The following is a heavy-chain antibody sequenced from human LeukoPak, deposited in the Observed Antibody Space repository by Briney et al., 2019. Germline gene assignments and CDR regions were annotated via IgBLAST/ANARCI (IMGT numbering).Heavy chain of an antibody. V-gene: IGHV4-59*01. D-gene: IGHD2-21*01. CDR3: ASEVADGY. J-gene: IGHJ4*02. CDR2: IYHSGNT. CDR1: SVSITSYY. Sequence: SETLSLTCSVSSVSITSYYWTWVRPPPGRGLEWIGYIYHSGNTKYNPSLKGRVTMSIDTSKNQFFLNVTSVTAADTAVYYCASEVADGYWGQGTLVIVS.